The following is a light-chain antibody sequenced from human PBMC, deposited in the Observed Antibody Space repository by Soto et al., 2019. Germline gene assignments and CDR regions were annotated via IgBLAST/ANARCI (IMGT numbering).Light chain of an antibody. CDR2: GAS. Sequence: ETVVTQSLSTRERAPVARATLPCRASQSVSSSYLAWYQQKPGQAPRLLIYGASSRATGIPDRFSGSGSGTDFTLTISRLEPEDFAVYYCQQYGSSPITFGQGAKLDIK. CDR3: QQYGSSPIT. J-gene: IGKJ5*01. V-gene: IGKV3-20*01. CDR1: QSVSSSY.